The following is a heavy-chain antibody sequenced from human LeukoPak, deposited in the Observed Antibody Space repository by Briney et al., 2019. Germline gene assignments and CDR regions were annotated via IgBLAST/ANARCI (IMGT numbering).Heavy chain of an antibody. CDR3: ASGNSGYDYFHFDY. D-gene: IGHD5-12*01. J-gene: IGHJ4*02. V-gene: IGHV4-30-4*01. CDR2: IYYSGST. CDR1: GGSISSGDYY. Sequence: PSETLSLTCTVSGGSISSGDYYWSWIRQPPGKGLEWIGYIYYSGSTYYNPSLKSRVTISVDTSKNQFSLKLSSVTAADTAVYYCASGNSGYDYFHFDYWGQGTLVTVSS.